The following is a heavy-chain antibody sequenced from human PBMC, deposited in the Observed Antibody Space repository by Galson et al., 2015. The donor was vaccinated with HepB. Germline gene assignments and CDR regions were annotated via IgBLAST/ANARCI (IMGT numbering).Heavy chain of an antibody. D-gene: IGHD6-19*01. CDR1: GCNFTNG. Sequence: SVKVSCKASGCNFTNGMSWVRQAPGQGLECMGWISGDSGNTRYAEKFQGRVTMTTDTSTNTAYMDLRSLTSDDTAIYYYSTGHSSVWSFDFWGQGTLVTVSS. J-gene: IGHJ4*02. CDR3: STGHSSVWSFDF. V-gene: IGHV1-18*01. CDR2: ISGDSGNT.